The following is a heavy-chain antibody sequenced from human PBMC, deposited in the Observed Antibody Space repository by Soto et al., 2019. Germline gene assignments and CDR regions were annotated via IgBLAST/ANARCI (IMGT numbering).Heavy chain of an antibody. D-gene: IGHD4-4*01. CDR3: ARDPYSNYVYYFDY. J-gene: IGHJ4*02. CDR1: GFIFSTYV. CDR2: IWYDGSKI. Sequence: QVQLVESWGGVVQPGRSLRLSGAASGFIFSTYVMHWVRQAPGKGLEWVAVIWYDGSKIYYADSVKGRFTISRDNSKNTLYLQMNRLRAEDTAVYYCARDPYSNYVYYFDYWGQGTLVTVSS. V-gene: IGHV3-33*01.